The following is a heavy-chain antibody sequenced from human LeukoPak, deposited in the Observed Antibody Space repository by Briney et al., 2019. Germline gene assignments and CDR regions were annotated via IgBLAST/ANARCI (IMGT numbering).Heavy chain of an antibody. CDR1: GYSFTSNW. Sequence: GESLKISCKGSGYSFTSNWIGWVRQMPGKGLEWMGIIYPSDSDTRYSPSFQGQVTISADKSINTAYLQWSSLKASDTAMYYCARRGFDYYDSSGYYYPWDYWGQGTLVTVSS. V-gene: IGHV5-51*01. J-gene: IGHJ4*02. D-gene: IGHD3-22*01. CDR3: ARRGFDYYDSSGYYYPWDY. CDR2: IYPSDSDT.